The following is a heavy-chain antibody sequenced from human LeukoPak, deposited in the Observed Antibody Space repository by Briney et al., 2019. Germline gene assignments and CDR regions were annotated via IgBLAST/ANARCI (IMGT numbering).Heavy chain of an antibody. CDR2: IGSSSSYI. J-gene: IGHJ4*02. CDR3: ARDPNWFDY. Sequence: PGGSLRLSCAASGFTFSSYSMNWVRQAPGKGLEWVSSIGSSSSYIYYADSAKGRFTISRDNAKNSLYLQMNSLRAEDTAVYYCARDPNWFDYWGQGTLVTVSS. V-gene: IGHV3-21*01. CDR1: GFTFSSYS. D-gene: IGHD7-27*01.